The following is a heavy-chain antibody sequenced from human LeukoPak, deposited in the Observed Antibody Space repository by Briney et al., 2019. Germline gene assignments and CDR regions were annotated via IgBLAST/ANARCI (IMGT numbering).Heavy chain of an antibody. J-gene: IGHJ6*03. Sequence: ASVKVSCKASGYTFTGYYMHWVRQAPGQGLEWMGWINPNSCGTNYAQKFQGRVTMTRETSISTAYMELRRLRSDDTAVYYCARDRVGQQLVGRKNYYYYMDVWGKGTTVTISS. D-gene: IGHD6-13*01. CDR2: INPNSCGT. V-gene: IGHV1-2*02. CDR3: ARDRVGQQLVGRKNYYYYMDV. CDR1: GYTFTGYY.